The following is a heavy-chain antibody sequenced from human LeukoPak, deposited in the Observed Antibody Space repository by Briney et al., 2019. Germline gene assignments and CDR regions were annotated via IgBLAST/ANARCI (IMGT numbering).Heavy chain of an antibody. CDR1: GGTFSSYA. V-gene: IGHV1-69*05. J-gene: IGHJ4*03. Sequence: ASVKVSCKASGGTFSSYAISWVRQAPGQGLEWMGGIIPIFGTANYAQKFQGRVTITTDESTSTAYMELSSLRSEDTAVYYCARESRVPQIFGVGQGGYFDYWGQGTTVTVSS. CDR2: IIPIFGTA. CDR3: ARESRVPQIFGVGQGGYFDY. D-gene: IGHD3-3*01.